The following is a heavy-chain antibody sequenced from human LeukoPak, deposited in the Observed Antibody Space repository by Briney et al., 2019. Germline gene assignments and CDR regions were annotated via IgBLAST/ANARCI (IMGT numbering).Heavy chain of an antibody. J-gene: IGHJ3*02. D-gene: IGHD6-19*01. CDR1: GGSISSYY. CDR3: ARQTAGNDAFDI. Sequence: SETLSLTCTVSGGSISSYYWSWVRQPAGKGLEWIGRIYTSGSTNYNPSLKSRVTMSVDTSKNQFSLMLSSVTAADTAVYYCARQTAGNDAFDIWGQGTMVTVSS. V-gene: IGHV4-4*07. CDR2: IYTSGST.